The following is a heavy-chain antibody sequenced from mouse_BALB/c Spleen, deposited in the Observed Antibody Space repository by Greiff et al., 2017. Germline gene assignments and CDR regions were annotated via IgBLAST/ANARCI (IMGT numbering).Heavy chain of an antibody. V-gene: IGHV14-3*02. CDR2: IDPANGNT. CDR1: GFNIKDTY. D-gene: IGHD1-1*01. CDR3: ARRYYGSSYVDWYFDV. Sequence: VQLQQPGAELVKPGASVKLSCTASGFNIKDTYMHWVKQRPEQGLEWIGRIDPANGNTKYDPKFQGKATITADTSSNTAYLQLSSLTSEDTAVYYCARRYYGSSYVDWYFDVWGAGTTVTVSS. J-gene: IGHJ1*01.